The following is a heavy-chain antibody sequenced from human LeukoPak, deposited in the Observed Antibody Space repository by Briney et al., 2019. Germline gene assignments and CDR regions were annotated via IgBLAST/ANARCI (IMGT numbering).Heavy chain of an antibody. CDR3: ARDEIPSGT. D-gene: IGHD6-25*01. Sequence: GGSLRLSCAASGFTFDDYTMHWVRQAPGKGLEWVSLISWDGGSTYYADSVKGRFTISRDNSRSTVDLQMNSLRVEDTGIYYCARDEIPSGTWGQGTMVIVSS. J-gene: IGHJ3*01. CDR2: ISWDGGST. V-gene: IGHV3-43*01. CDR1: GFTFDDYT.